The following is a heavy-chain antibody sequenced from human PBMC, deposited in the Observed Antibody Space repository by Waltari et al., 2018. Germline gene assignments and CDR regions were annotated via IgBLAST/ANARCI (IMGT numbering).Heavy chain of an antibody. CDR3: ASLGRYTWNYYAFDV. D-gene: IGHD1-7*01. Sequence: QVKLPESGPGLVKPSETLSLTCTVTGGSISSNYWSWIRQPPGKGLEWIGYIYYSGSTNYNPSLKSRVTLSINTSKNQFSLKLTSVTAADTAVYYCASLGRYTWNYYAFDVWGQGTKVTVSS. V-gene: IGHV4-59*01. J-gene: IGHJ3*01. CDR1: GGSISSNY. CDR2: IYYSGST.